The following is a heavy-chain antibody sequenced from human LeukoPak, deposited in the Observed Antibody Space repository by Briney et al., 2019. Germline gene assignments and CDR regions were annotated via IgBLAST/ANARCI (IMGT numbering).Heavy chain of an antibody. CDR3: SRVVSDTNGWYHFDY. CDR1: GFTVSSNN. CDR2: IRGGGET. Sequence: GGSLRFSCAATGFTVSSNNMGWVRQAPGKGLELVSFIRGGGETTYADSVKGRFTISRDNSKNTPYFQMNSLRVEDTAVYYCSRVVSDTNGWYHFDYWGQGTLVTVSS. D-gene: IGHD6-19*01. J-gene: IGHJ4*02. V-gene: IGHV3-53*01.